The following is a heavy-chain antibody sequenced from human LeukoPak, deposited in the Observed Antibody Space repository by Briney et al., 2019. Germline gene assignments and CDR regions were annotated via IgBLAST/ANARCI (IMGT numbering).Heavy chain of an antibody. CDR2: IYYSGST. Sequence: SGTLSLTCTVSGGSISSYYWSWIRQPPGKGLEWIGYIYYSGSTNYNPSLKSRVTISVDTSKNQFSLKLSSVTAADTAVYYCARRATWDAFDIWGQGTMVTVSS. V-gene: IGHV4-59*08. D-gene: IGHD1-26*01. J-gene: IGHJ3*02. CDR3: ARRATWDAFDI. CDR1: GGSISSYY.